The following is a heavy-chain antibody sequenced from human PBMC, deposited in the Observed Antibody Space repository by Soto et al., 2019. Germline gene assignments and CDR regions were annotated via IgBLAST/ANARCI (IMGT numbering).Heavy chain of an antibody. CDR2: INGDGSTT. V-gene: IGHV3-74*01. J-gene: IGHJ4*02. D-gene: IGHD3-22*01. Sequence: EVQLVESGGGLVQPGGSLGLSGAAPGFTFSSYWMHWARQAPGKGLVWVSGINGDGSTTTYADSVKGRFIISRDNAKNMLYLQMDSLTAEDTAVYYCSRPRYDGSGTPFDNWGQGTLVTVSS. CDR3: SRPRYDGSGTPFDN. CDR1: GFTFSSYW.